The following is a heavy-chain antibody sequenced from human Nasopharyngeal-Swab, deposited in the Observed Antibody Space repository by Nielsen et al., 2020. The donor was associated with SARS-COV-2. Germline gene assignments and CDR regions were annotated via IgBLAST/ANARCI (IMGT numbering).Heavy chain of an antibody. V-gene: IGHV3-23*01. Sequence: GESLRLSCAASGFTFRSFAMSWVRQAPGKGLEWVSAISGSDGSTYYADSGKGRFTISRDNSKTTLYLQMNSLRAEDTAVYYCAKSSHYGSEYYYYYYMDVWGKGTTVTVSS. CDR1: GFTFRSFA. CDR2: ISGSDGST. D-gene: IGHD3-10*01. CDR3: AKSSHYGSEYYYYYYMDV. J-gene: IGHJ6*03.